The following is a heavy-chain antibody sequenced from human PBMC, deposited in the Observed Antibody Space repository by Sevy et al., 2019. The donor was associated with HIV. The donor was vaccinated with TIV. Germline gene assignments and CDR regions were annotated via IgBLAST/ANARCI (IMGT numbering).Heavy chain of an antibody. CDR1: GFTFSSYS. V-gene: IGHV3-48*01. CDR2: ISSSSSTI. Sequence: GSLRLSCAASGFTFSSYSMNWVRQAPGKGLEWVSYISSSSSTIYYADSVKGRFTISRDNAKNSLYLQMNSLRAEDTAVYYCARGGIAAAGTNWFDPWGQGTLVTVSS. D-gene: IGHD6-13*01. J-gene: IGHJ5*02. CDR3: ARGGIAAAGTNWFDP.